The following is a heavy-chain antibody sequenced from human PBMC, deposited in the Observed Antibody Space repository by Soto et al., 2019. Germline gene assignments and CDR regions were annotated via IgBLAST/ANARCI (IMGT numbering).Heavy chain of an antibody. V-gene: IGHV1-69*01. CDR1: GGTFSSYA. CDR3: ARLGTPYYISCFSNWFHT. J-gene: IGHJ5*02. Sequence: QVQLVQSGAEVQKPGSSVKVSCKASGGTFSSYAISWVRQAPGQGLEWMGGIIPIFGTANYAQKFQGRVTISADESTSRAYMELSSLTSEDTAVYYCARLGTPYYISCFSNWFHTSGQGTLVTGSS. CDR2: IIPIFGTA. D-gene: IGHD2-15*01.